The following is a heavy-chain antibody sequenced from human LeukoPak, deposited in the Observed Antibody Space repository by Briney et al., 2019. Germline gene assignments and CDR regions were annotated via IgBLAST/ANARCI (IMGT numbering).Heavy chain of an antibody. J-gene: IGHJ4*02. Sequence: GGSLRLSCAASGFTFSSYSMNWVRQAPGKGLEWVSSISSSSSYMYYADSVKGRFTISRDNAKNSLYLQMNSLRAEDTAVYYCARDLLTYSSSWDYWGQGTLVTVSS. CDR3: ARDLLTYSSSWDY. CDR2: ISSSSSYM. CDR1: GFTFSSYS. D-gene: IGHD6-13*01. V-gene: IGHV3-21*01.